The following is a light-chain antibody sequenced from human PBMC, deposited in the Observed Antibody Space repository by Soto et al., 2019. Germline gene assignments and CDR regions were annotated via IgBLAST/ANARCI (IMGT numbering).Light chain of an antibody. CDR2: KAS. CDR1: QNIRSW. CDR3: QQYDRYSLS. V-gene: IGKV1-5*03. J-gene: IGKJ3*01. Sequence: DIQMNQSPSTLSASVGDRVSITCRASQNIRSWLAWYQHKPGKAPKLLIYKASTLDSGVPSRFRGSGSGTDFTLTISSLQPDDFATYYCQQYDRYSLSFGPGTKVEI.